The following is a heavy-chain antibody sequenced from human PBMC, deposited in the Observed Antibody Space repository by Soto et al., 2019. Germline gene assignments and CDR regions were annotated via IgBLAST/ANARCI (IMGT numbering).Heavy chain of an antibody. V-gene: IGHV4-30-4*01. CDR3: ATQGWKYSYGTNFDY. Sequence: SETLSLTCTVSVGTIIISYYDWSWLRQPPGKGLEWIGYIYYSGSTYYNPSLKSRVTISVDTSKNQFSLKLSSVTAADTAVYYCATQGWKYSYGTNFDYLGQGTLVTVSS. CDR1: VGTIIISYYD. J-gene: IGHJ4*02. CDR2: IYYSGST. D-gene: IGHD5-18*01.